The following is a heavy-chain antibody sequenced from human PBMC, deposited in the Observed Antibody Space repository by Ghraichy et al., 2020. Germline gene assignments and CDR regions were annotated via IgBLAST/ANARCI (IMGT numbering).Heavy chain of an antibody. CDR1: GFTFSSYS. J-gene: IGHJ4*02. Sequence: GGSLRLSCAASGFTFSSYSMNWVRQAPGKGLEWVSSISSSSSYIYYADSVKGRFTISRDNAKNSLYLQMNSLRAEDTAVYYCARDRDTAMGEWDYWGQGTLVTVSS. CDR2: ISSSSSYI. CDR3: ARDRDTAMGEWDY. D-gene: IGHD5-18*01. V-gene: IGHV3-21*01.